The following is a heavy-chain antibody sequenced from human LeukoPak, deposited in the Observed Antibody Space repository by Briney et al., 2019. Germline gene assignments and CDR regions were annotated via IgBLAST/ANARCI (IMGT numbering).Heavy chain of an antibody. V-gene: IGHV3-23*01. Sequence: GGSLRLSCAASGFTFSSYAMSWVRQAPGKGLEWVSAISGSGGSTYYADSVKGRFTISRDNSKNTLYLQMNSLRAEGTAVYYCAGLRQKWAYGDYRGQNWGQGTLVTVSS. CDR2: ISGSGGST. CDR1: GFTFSSYA. CDR3: AGLRQKWAYGDYRGQN. J-gene: IGHJ4*02. D-gene: IGHD4-17*01.